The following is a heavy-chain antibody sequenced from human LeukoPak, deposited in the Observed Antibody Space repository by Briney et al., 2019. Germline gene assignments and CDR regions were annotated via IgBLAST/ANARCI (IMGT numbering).Heavy chain of an antibody. V-gene: IGHV4-39*07. CDR2: IYSNGNT. CDR1: GGSISSTGHY. CDR3: ARSTTVTTGYFDY. J-gene: IGHJ4*02. D-gene: IGHD4-17*01. Sequence: SETLSLTCSVSGGSISSTGHYWGWIRQSPEKGLDWIGSIYSNGNTYYNPSVKSRVTMSVDTSKNQFSLKLTSMTAAETAVYYCARSTTVTTGYFDYWGQGALVTVSS.